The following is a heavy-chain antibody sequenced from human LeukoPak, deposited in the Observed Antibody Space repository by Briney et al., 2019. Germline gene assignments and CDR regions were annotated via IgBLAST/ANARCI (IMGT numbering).Heavy chain of an antibody. J-gene: IGHJ6*02. Sequence: ASVKVSCKASGYTFTGYYMHWVRLAPGQGLEWMGWINPNSGGTNYAQKFQGRVTMTRDTSISTAYMELSRLRSDDTAVYYCARVTPRDYYGMDVWGQGTTVTVSS. CDR2: INPNSGGT. D-gene: IGHD3-10*01. V-gene: IGHV1-2*02. CDR1: GYTFTGYY. CDR3: ARVTPRDYYGMDV.